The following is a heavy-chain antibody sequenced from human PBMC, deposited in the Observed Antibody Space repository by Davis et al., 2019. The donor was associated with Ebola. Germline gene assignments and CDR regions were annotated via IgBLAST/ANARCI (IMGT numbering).Heavy chain of an antibody. V-gene: IGHV3-21*01. CDR3: ARERLSGFWSGYPDY. CDR1: AFTFDNYA. D-gene: IGHD3-3*01. J-gene: IGHJ4*02. CDR2: ISSDGSYI. Sequence: GESLKISCAASAFTFDNYAMNWVRQAPGKGLEWVSSISSDGSYIFYADSAKGRFSISRDNAKNSLDLQMHSLRAEDTAVYYCARERLSGFWSGYPDYWGQGTLVTVSS.